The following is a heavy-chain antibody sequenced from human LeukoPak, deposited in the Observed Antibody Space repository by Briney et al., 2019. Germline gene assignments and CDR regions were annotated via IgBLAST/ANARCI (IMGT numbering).Heavy chain of an antibody. V-gene: IGHV3-72*01. CDR2: TSNKANSYTT. D-gene: IGHD5-18*01. CDR3: ARALRGGNTYGYLDS. J-gene: IGHJ4*02. Sequence: GGSLRLSCTASGFSFSDHYMDWVRQAPGKGLEWVGRTSNKANSYTTECAASVKGRFTISRDDSKNSLYLEMNSLKTEDTAVYFCARALRGGNTYGYLDSWGQGTLVTVSS. CDR1: GFSFSDHY.